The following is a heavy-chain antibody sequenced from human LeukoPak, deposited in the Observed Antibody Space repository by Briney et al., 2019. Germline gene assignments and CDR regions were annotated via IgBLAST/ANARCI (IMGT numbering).Heavy chain of an antibody. J-gene: IGHJ4*02. V-gene: IGHV4-31*03. CDR2: IYYSGST. CDR3: ATVDTAMLYYFDY. D-gene: IGHD5-18*01. Sequence: SETLSLTCTVSGGSISSGGYYWSWIRQHPGTGLEWIGYIYYSGSTYYNPSLKSRVTISVDTSKNQFSLKLSSVTAADTAVYYCATVDTAMLYYFDYWGQGTLVTVSS. CDR1: GGSISSGGYY.